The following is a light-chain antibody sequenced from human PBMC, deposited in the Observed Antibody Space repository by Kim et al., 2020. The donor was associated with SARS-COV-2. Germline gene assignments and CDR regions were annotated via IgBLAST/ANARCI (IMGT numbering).Light chain of an antibody. CDR3: QVWDSSSDSVV. V-gene: IGLV3-21*04. CDR1: NVGGKS. CDR2: YDS. J-gene: IGLJ2*01. Sequence: APGKTARITGGGNNVGGKSVHWYQQKPGQAAVLVIYYDSGRPSGIPERFSGSNSGNTATLTISRVEAGDEADYYCQVWDSSSDSVVFGGGTQLTVL.